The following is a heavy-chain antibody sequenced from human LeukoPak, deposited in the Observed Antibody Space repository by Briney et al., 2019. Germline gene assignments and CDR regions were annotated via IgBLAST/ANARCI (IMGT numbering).Heavy chain of an antibody. D-gene: IGHD5-12*01. CDR1: GYTFTGYY. Sequence: ASVKVSCKASGYTFTGYYMHWVRQAPGQGLEWMGWINPNSGGTNYAQKFQGRVTMTRDTSISTAYMELSRLRSDDTAVYYCARAGYSGLYYYYYMDVWGKGTTVTVSS. J-gene: IGHJ6*03. CDR2: INPNSGGT. CDR3: ARAGYSGLYYYYYMDV. V-gene: IGHV1-2*02.